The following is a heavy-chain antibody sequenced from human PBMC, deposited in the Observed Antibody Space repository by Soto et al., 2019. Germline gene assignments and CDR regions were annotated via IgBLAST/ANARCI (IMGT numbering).Heavy chain of an antibody. Sequence: QVQLVESGGGVVQPGRSLRLSCAASGFTFSSYGMHWVRQAPGKGLEWVAVISYDGSNKYYADSVKGRFTISRDNSKNTLYLQMNSLRAEDTAVYYCSKIYGDYDYYYYGMDVWGQGTTVTVSS. CDR2: ISYDGSNK. CDR3: SKIYGDYDYYYYGMDV. D-gene: IGHD4-17*01. J-gene: IGHJ6*02. CDR1: GFTFSSYG. V-gene: IGHV3-30*18.